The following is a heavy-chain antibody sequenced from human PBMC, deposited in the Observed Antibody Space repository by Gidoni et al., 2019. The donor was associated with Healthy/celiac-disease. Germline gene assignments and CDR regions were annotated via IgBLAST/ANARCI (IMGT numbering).Heavy chain of an antibody. V-gene: IGHV4-31*03. D-gene: IGHD3-9*01. Sequence: QVQLQESGPGLVKPSQTLSLTCSVSGGSISRGGYYWSWIRQHPGKGLEWIGHIYHSGSTYYNPSLKSRVTISVDTSKNQFSLKLSSVTAADTAVYYCARVAKYDILTGYYNYFDYWGQGTLVTVSS. CDR3: ARVAKYDILTGYYNYFDY. CDR1: GGSISRGGYY. CDR2: IYHSGST. J-gene: IGHJ4*02.